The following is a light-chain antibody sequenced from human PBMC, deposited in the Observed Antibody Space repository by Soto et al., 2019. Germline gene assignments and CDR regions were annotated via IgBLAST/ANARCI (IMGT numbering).Light chain of an antibody. CDR3: QQYNNWPPIA. CDR2: GAS. Sequence: EIVMTQSPATLSVAPGERATLSCRASQSVSSKLAWYQPKPGQAPRFLISGASTRATSIPARFSGRGSGTEFTRIMSSLLSEDFAVYYCQQYNNWPPIAFGQGTRLE. V-gene: IGKV3-15*01. J-gene: IGKJ5*01. CDR1: QSVSSK.